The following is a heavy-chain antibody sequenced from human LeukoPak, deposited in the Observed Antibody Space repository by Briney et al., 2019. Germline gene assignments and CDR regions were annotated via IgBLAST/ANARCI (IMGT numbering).Heavy chain of an antibody. Sequence: PSETLSLTCTVSGGSISSYYWSWIRQPPGKGLEWTGYIYYSGSTNYNPSLKSRVTISVDTSKNQFSLKLSSVTAADTAVYYCARRGGYGSGSYSSYGMDVWGKGTTVTVSS. CDR1: GGSISSYY. V-gene: IGHV4-59*01. J-gene: IGHJ6*04. CDR2: IYYSGST. CDR3: ARRGGYGSGSYSSYGMDV. D-gene: IGHD3-10*01.